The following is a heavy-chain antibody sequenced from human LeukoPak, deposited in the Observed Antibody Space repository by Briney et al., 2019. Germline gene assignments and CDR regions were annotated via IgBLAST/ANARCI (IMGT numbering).Heavy chain of an antibody. CDR3: AKNPYYDSSGYYYGGVDFDY. CDR2: LTDSGDAT. V-gene: IGHV3-23*01. D-gene: IGHD3-22*01. CDR1: GFTFSHYA. Sequence: GGSLRLSCAVSGFTFSHYAMSWVRQAPGTGLEWVGSLTDSGDATYYADSVKGRFTISRDNSKNTLYLQMNSLRAEDTAVYYCAKNPYYDSSGYYYGGVDFDYWGQGTLVTVSS. J-gene: IGHJ4*02.